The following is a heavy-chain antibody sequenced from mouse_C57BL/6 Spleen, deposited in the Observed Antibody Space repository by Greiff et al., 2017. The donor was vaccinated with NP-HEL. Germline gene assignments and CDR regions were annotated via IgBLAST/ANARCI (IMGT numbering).Heavy chain of an antibody. V-gene: IGHV1-69*01. CDR2: IDPSDSYT. D-gene: IGHD2-2*01. J-gene: IGHJ2*01. CDR1: GYTFTSYW. CDR3: ARWGLPLDY. Sequence: VQLQQPGAELVMPGASVKLSCKASGYTFTSYWMHWVKQRPGQGLEWIGEIDPSDSYTNYNQKFKGKSTLTVDKSSSTAYMQLSSLTSEDSAVYYCARWGLPLDYWGQGTTLTVSS.